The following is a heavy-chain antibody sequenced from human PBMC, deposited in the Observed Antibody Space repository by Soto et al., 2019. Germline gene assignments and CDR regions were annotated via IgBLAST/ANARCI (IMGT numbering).Heavy chain of an antibody. V-gene: IGHV4-59*01. CDR3: AREYSGYDLYYFDY. J-gene: IGHJ4*02. Sequence: PSETLSLTCTVSGGSISSYYWSWIRQPPGKGLEWIGYIYYSGSTNYNPSLKSRVTISVDTSKNQFSLKLSSVTAADTAVYYCAREYSGYDLYYFDYWGQGTLVTVS. CDR2: IYYSGST. D-gene: IGHD5-12*01. CDR1: GGSISSYY.